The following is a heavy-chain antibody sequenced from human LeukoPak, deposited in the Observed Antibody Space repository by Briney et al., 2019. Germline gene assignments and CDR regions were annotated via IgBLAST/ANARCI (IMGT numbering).Heavy chain of an antibody. J-gene: IGHJ4*02. CDR3: ARDPLDYWATSSGSRRPAFDY. CDR2: ISAYNGNT. CDR1: GYTFTGYY. V-gene: IGHV1-18*04. Sequence: GASVKVSCKASGYTFTGYYMHWVRQAPGQGLEWMGWISAYNGNTQYAQNLQGRVTMTTDTSTNTAYMELRSLRSDDTAVYYCARDPLDYWATSSGSRRPAFDYWGQGTLVTVSS. D-gene: IGHD1-26*01.